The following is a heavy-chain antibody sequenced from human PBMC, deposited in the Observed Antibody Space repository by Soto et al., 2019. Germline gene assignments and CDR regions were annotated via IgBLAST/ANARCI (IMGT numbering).Heavy chain of an antibody. CDR1: GFTFSSYS. V-gene: IGHV3-48*02. J-gene: IGHJ6*02. CDR2: ISSSSSTI. CDR3: ARDRRYYGSESPTYGMDV. D-gene: IGHD3-10*01. Sequence: GGSLRLSCAASGFTFSSYSMNWVRQAPGKGLEWVSYISSSSSTIYYADSVKGRFTISRDNAKNSLYLQMNSLRDEDTAVYYCARDRRYYGSESPTYGMDVWGQGTTVTAP.